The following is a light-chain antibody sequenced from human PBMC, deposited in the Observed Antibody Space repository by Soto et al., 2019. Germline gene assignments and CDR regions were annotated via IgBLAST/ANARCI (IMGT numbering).Light chain of an antibody. CDR2: WAS. J-gene: IGKJ2*01. CDR1: QSVLYSSNNKNY. V-gene: IGKV4-1*01. CDR3: QQYYSTPYT. Sequence: DIVMTQSPDSLAVSLGERATINCKSSQSVLYSSNNKNYLACYQQKPGQPPTLLIYWASTRESGVPDRFSGSGSGTDFTLTISSLQAEDVAFYYCQQYYSTPYTFGQGTKLEIK.